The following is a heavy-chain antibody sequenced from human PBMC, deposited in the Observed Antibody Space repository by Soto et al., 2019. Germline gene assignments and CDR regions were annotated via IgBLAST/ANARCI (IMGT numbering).Heavy chain of an antibody. CDR2: ISSSGNTM. V-gene: IGHV3-48*01. J-gene: IGHJ4*02. CDR1: GFTFSSYS. CDR3: ARGGPYSSGSYLY. Sequence: EVQLVESGGGLVQPGGSLRLSCAASGFTFSSYSMNWVRQAPGKGLEWISYISSSGNTMYYADSVKGRLTISRDNAKDSLYLQMNSLRVEDTAVFYCARGGPYSSGSYLYWGQGTLVTVSS. D-gene: IGHD3-10*01.